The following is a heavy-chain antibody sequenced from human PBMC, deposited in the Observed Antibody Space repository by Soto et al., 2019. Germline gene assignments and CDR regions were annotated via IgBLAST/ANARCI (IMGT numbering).Heavy chain of an antibody. CDR2: IYYSGST. J-gene: IGHJ5*02. CDR3: ARSIDP. V-gene: IGHV4-39*07. Sequence: PSETLSLTCTVSGGSISSSSYYWGWIRQPPGKGLEWIGSIYYSGSTYYNPSLESRFTISVDTSKNQFSLKLSSVTAADTAVYYCARSIDPWGQGTLVTVSS. CDR1: GGSISSSSYY.